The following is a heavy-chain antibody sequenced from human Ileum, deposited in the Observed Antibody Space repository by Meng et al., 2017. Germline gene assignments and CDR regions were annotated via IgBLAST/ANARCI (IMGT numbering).Heavy chain of an antibody. CDR3: AHSPQGYFDY. Sequence: QITLKETGHALVKATQTLTLTCNFSGFSLATSGVSVAWIRQPPGEALEWLALIYWDDDKRYSPSLKNRLAITKDTSKNQVVLTMTNMDPMDTGTYYCAHSPQGYFDYWGPGTLVTVSS. CDR2: IYWDDDK. J-gene: IGHJ4*02. V-gene: IGHV2-5*02. CDR1: GFSLATSGVS.